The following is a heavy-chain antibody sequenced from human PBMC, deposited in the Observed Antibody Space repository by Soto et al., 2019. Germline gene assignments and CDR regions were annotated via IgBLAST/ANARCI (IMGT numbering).Heavy chain of an antibody. Sequence: PSETLSLTCAVYGGSFSGYYWSWIRQPPGKGLEWIGYIYYSGSTNYNPSLKSRVTISVDTSKNQFSLKLSSVTAADTAVYYCASHPRDSSGYWYYFDYWGQGTLVTVSS. J-gene: IGHJ4*02. CDR3: ASHPRDSSGYWYYFDY. D-gene: IGHD3-22*01. CDR2: IYYSGST. V-gene: IGHV4-59*12. CDR1: GGSFSGYY.